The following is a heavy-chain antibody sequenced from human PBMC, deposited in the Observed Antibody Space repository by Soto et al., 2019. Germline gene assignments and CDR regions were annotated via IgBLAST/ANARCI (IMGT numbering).Heavy chain of an antibody. CDR1: GGSVSSFF. CDR2: LYYGGST. Sequence: SETLSLTCTVSGGSVSSFFWSWIRQPPGRGLEWIGYLYYGGSTHYSPSLKSRVTISVDTSQNQFSLNLMSVTAVDTAIYYCARVRHGWTFFDYWSQGTLVTVSS. D-gene: IGHD6-19*01. J-gene: IGHJ4*02. V-gene: IGHV4-59*02. CDR3: ARVRHGWTFFDY.